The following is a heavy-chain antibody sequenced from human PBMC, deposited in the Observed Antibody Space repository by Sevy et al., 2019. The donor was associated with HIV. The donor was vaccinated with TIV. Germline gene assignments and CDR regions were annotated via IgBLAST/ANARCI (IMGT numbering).Heavy chain of an antibody. Sequence: SETLSLTCTVSGSSITSLYWNWIRQPPGKGLEWIANIYYNGHINYNPSLKSRVTLSLDTSKNQFSLRLSPVTAADTAMYYCAGENAWGRGYSWGQGTLVTVSS. V-gene: IGHV4-59*08. D-gene: IGHD1-26*01. CDR1: GSSITSLY. CDR2: IYYNGHI. CDR3: AGENAWGRGYS. J-gene: IGHJ4*02.